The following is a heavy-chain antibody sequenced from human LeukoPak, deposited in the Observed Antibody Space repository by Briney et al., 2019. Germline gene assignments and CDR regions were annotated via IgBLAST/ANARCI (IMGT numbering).Heavy chain of an antibody. CDR3: ARVAYDILTGYCGIDY. CDR1: GFTFSSYS. Sequence: GGSLRLSCAASGFTFSSYSMNWVRQAPGKGLEWVSYISSSSSTIYYADSVKGRFTISRDNAKNSLYLQMNSLRAEDTAVYYCARVAYDILTGYCGIDYWGQGTLVTVSS. CDR2: ISSSSSTI. D-gene: IGHD3-9*01. V-gene: IGHV3-48*04. J-gene: IGHJ4*02.